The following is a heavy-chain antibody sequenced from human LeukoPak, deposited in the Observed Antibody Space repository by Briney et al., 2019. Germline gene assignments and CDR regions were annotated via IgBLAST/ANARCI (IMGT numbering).Heavy chain of an antibody. CDR2: ISAYNGNT. CDR1: GGTFSSYA. Sequence: GSSVKVSCKASGGTFSSYAISWVRQAPGQGLEWMGWISAYNGNTNYAQKLQGRVTMTTDTSTSTAYMELRSLRSDDTAVYYCARERRASFNWFDPWGQGTLVNVFS. CDR3: ARERRASFNWFDP. J-gene: IGHJ5*02. D-gene: IGHD3-3*02. V-gene: IGHV1-18*01.